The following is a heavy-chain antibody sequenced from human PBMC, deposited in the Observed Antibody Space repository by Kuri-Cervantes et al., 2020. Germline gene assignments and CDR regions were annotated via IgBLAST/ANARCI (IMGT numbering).Heavy chain of an antibody. CDR1: GGTFSSYA. V-gene: IGHV1-69*13. Sequence: SVKVSCKASGGTFSSYAISWVRQAPGQGLEWMGGIIPIFGTANYAQKFQGRVTITADDSTSTAYMELSSLRSEDTAVYYCAKDRSYDAFDIWGQGTMVTVSS. D-gene: IGHD5-18*01. CDR2: IIPIFGTA. CDR3: AKDRSYDAFDI. J-gene: IGHJ3*02.